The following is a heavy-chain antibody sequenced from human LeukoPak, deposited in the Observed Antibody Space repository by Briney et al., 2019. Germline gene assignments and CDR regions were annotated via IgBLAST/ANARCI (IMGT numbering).Heavy chain of an antibody. J-gene: IGHJ3*02. V-gene: IGHV3-21*01. CDR2: IGGSGGYHT. CDR1: GFTFSNYG. CDR3: ARAGYCSSTSCPGTAFDI. Sequence: AGGSLRLSCAASGFTFSNYGMNWVRQTPGKGLEWVSGIGGSGGYHTYYADSVKGRFTISRDNAKNSLYLQMNSLRAEDTAVYYCARAGYCSSTSCPGTAFDIWGQGTMVTVSS. D-gene: IGHD2-2*01.